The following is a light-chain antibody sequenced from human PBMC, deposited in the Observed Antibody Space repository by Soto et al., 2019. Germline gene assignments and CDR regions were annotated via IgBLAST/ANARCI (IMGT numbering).Light chain of an antibody. CDR3: QQYYSYPWT. Sequence: DIQMTQSPSTLSASVGDRVTITCRASQSISTWLAWYQQKPGKAPKLLIYDASSLESGVPSRFSGSRSVTEFTLTISSLQPDDFATYYCQQYYSYPWTFGQGTKVDIK. J-gene: IGKJ1*01. CDR1: QSISTW. CDR2: DAS. V-gene: IGKV1-5*01.